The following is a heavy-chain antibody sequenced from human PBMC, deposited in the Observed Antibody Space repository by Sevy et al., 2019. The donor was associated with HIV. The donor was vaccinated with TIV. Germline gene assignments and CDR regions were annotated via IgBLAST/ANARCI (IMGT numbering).Heavy chain of an antibody. Sequence: SEALSLTCTVSGGSISSGDYYWSWIRQPPGKGLEWIGYIYYSGSTYYHPSLKSRVTISVDTSKNQFSLKLSSVTAADTAVYYCAREKREASGWYLVDYWGQGTLVTVSS. CDR3: AREKREASGWYLVDY. J-gene: IGHJ4*02. CDR1: GGSISSGDYY. V-gene: IGHV4-30-4*01. D-gene: IGHD6-19*01. CDR2: IYYSGST.